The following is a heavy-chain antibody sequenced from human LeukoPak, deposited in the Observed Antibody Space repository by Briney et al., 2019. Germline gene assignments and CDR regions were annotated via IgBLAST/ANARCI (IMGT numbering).Heavy chain of an antibody. J-gene: IGHJ4*02. CDR1: GFTVSSNY. CDR2: IYSGGST. D-gene: IGHD6-13*01. Sequence: GGSLRLSCAASGFTVSSNYMRWVRQAPGKGLEWVSVIYSGGSTYYADSVKGRFTISRDNSKNTLYLQMNSLRAEDTAVYYCARLVSSSWSPYFDYWGQGTLVTVSS. CDR3: ARLVSSSWSPYFDY. V-gene: IGHV3-66*02.